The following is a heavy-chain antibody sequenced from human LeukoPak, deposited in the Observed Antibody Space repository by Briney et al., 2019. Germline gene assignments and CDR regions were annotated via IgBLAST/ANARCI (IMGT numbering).Heavy chain of an antibody. V-gene: IGHV3-49*04. CDR3: TRTYYYGSGSYWTFQH. J-gene: IGHJ1*01. CDR1: GFTFGDYA. CDR2: IRSKAYGGTT. Sequence: GASLRLSCTASGFTFGDYAMSWVRQAPGKGLEWVGFIRSKAYGGTTEYAASVKGRFTISRDDSKSIAYLQMNSLKTEDTAVYYCTRTYYYGSGSYWTFQHWGQGTLVTVSS. D-gene: IGHD3-10*01.